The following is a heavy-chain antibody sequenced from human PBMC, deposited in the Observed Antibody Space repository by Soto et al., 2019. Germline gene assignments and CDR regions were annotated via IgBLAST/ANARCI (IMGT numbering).Heavy chain of an antibody. D-gene: IGHD3-9*01. Sequence: QITLKESGPTLVKPTQTLTLTCTFSGFSLSTSGVGVGWISQPPGKALELLALIYWDDDKRYSPSLKSRLTITKDTSKNPVVLTMTNLDPVDTATYYCAHRSSVRHFDWVSPHDAFDIWGQGTMVTVS. J-gene: IGHJ3*02. CDR3: AHRSSVRHFDWVSPHDAFDI. V-gene: IGHV2-5*02. CDR1: GFSLSTSGVG. CDR2: IYWDDDK.